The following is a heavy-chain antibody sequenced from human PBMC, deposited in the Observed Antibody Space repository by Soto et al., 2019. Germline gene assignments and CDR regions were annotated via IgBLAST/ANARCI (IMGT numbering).Heavy chain of an antibody. J-gene: IGHJ4*02. CDR1: GFTFSSYG. CDR3: AKTIGWVAGWEQPRGGFDY. V-gene: IGHV3-30*18. Sequence: GGSLRLSCAASGFTFSSYGMHWVRQAPGKGLEWVAVISYDGSNKYYADSVKGRFTISRDNSKNTLYLQMNSLRAEDTAVYYCAKTIGWVAGWEQPRGGFDYWGQGTLVTVSS. CDR2: ISYDGSNK. D-gene: IGHD6-19*01.